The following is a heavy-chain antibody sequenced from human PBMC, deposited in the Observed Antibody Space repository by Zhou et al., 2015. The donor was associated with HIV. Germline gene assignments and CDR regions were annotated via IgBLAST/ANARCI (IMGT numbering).Heavy chain of an antibody. CDR3: ARDEPDYGDYARIRFDP. D-gene: IGHD4-17*01. CDR1: GGTFSSDG. J-gene: IGHJ5*02. CDR2: IIPIVGTV. Sequence: QVQLVQSGAEVKKPGSSVKVSCKASGGTFSSDGITWVRQAPRQGLEWMGGIIPIVGTVAYAQKFQGRVTFTADRSTSTAYMELRRLTSEDTAMYYCARDEPDYGDYARIRFDPWGQGTLVTVSS. V-gene: IGHV1-69*06.